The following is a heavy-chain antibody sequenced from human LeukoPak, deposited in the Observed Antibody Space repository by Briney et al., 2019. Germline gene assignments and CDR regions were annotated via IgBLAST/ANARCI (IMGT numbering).Heavy chain of an antibody. CDR2: ISYDGSNK. CDR3: LRIYFGY. D-gene: IGHD2-15*01. Sequence: PGRSLRLSCAASGFTFSSYGMHWVRQAPGKGLEWVAVISYDGSNKYYADSVKGRFTISRDNSKNTLYLQMNSLRAEDTAVYYCLRIYFGYWGQGTLVTVSP. J-gene: IGHJ4*02. CDR1: GFTFSSYG. V-gene: IGHV3-30*03.